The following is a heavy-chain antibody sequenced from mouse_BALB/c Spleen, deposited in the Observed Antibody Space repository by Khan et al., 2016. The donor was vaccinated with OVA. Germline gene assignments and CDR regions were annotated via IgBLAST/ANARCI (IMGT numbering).Heavy chain of an antibody. J-gene: IGHJ3*01. CDR3: ARTGYGSFAY. CDR1: GYTFTDYI. CDR2: IFPNNGDT. V-gene: IGHV1S29*02. D-gene: IGHD1-2*01. Sequence: VQLQQSGPGLVKPGASVKISCKATGYTFTDYIMDWVKQSHGKSLEWIGYIFPNNGDTGYNQKFRTKATLTVDNPSSTAYMELRSLTSEDSADYYCARTGYGSFAYWGQGTLVTVSA.